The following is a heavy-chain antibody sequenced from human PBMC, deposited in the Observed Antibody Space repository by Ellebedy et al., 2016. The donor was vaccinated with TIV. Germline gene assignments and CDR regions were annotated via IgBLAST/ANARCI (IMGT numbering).Heavy chain of an antibody. Sequence: GESLKISCAASGFTFSSYSMNWVRQAPGKGLEWVSSISSSSSYIYYADSVKGRFTISRDNAKNSLYLQMNSLRAEDTAVYYCARDLVADYDILTGPIWGQGTMVTVSS. CDR3: ARDLVADYDILTGPI. D-gene: IGHD3-9*01. V-gene: IGHV3-21*01. CDR2: ISSSSSYI. CDR1: GFTFSSYS. J-gene: IGHJ3*02.